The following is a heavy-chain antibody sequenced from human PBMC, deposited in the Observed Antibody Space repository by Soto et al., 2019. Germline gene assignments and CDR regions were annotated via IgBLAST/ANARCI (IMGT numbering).Heavy chain of an antibody. CDR1: GFTFSNAW. CDR3: TTAETYYYYGMDV. J-gene: IGHJ6*02. Sequence: PGGSLRLSCAASGFTFSNAWMSWVRQAPGKGLEWVGRIKSKTDGGTTDYAAPVKGRFTISRDDSKNTLYLQMNSLKTEDTAVYYCTTAETYYYYGMDVWGQGXTVTVYS. V-gene: IGHV3-15*01. CDR2: IKSKTDGGTT.